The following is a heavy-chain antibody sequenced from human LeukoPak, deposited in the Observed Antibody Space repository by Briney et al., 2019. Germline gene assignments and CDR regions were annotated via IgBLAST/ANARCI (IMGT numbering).Heavy chain of an antibody. CDR3: TRGDGSPNWYFDL. V-gene: IGHV3-53*04. J-gene: IGHJ2*01. CDR2: MYGGGST. D-gene: IGHD5-24*01. CDR1: GFSVRDDY. Sequence: GGSLRLSCAASGFSVRDDYTSWVRQAPGKGLEWVSLMYGGGSTYYADSVKGRFMMSRLSSKNTLFLQINSLRTDDTAVYYCTRGDGSPNWYFDLWGRGTLVTVSS.